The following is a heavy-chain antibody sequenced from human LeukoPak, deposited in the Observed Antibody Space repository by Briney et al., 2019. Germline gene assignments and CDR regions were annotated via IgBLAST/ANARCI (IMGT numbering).Heavy chain of an antibody. J-gene: IGHJ6*02. CDR1: GYTFTGYY. Sequence: GASVKVSCKASGYTFTGYYMHWVRQAPGQGLEWMGWINPNSGGTNYAQKFQGRVTMTRDTSISTTYMELSRLRSDDTAVYYCARDPPRSLLYGMDVWGQGTTVTVSS. CDR2: INPNSGGT. D-gene: IGHD2-15*01. V-gene: IGHV1-2*02. CDR3: ARDPPRSLLYGMDV.